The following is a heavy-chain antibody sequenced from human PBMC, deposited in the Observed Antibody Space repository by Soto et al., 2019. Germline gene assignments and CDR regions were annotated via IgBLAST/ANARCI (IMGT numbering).Heavy chain of an antibody. J-gene: IGHJ5*02. D-gene: IGHD5-12*01. CDR2: IYYSGST. CDR3: ARGRHVDIVATIKNWFDP. CDR1: GGSISSYY. Sequence: PSETLSLTCTVSGGSISSYYWSWIRPPPGKGLEWIGYIYYSGSTNYNPSLKSRVTISVDTSKNQFSLKLSSVTAADTAVYYCARGRHVDIVATIKNWFDPLGQGTLVTVSS. V-gene: IGHV4-59*01.